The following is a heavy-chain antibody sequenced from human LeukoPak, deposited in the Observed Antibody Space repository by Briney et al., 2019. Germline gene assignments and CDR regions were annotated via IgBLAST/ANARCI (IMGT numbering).Heavy chain of an antibody. D-gene: IGHD3-22*01. CDR2: INPNSGGT. Sequence: ASVKVSCKASGYTFTGYYMHWVRQAPGQGLEWMGWINPNSGGTNYAQKFHGRVTMTRDTSISTAYMELSRLRSDDTAVYYGARPYYYDSSGSFDYWGQGTLVTVSS. CDR1: GYTFTGYY. CDR3: ARPYYYDSSGSFDY. J-gene: IGHJ4*02. V-gene: IGHV1-2*02.